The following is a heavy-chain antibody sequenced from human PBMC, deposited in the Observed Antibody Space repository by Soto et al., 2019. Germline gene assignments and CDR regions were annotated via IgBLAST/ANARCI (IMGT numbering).Heavy chain of an antibody. CDR2: ISHDGSNK. CDR3: AIDDFFGSSGEDY. CDR1: GFTFSSYG. J-gene: IGHJ4*02. D-gene: IGHD6-19*01. V-gene: IGHV3-30*03. Sequence: QVHLVESGGGVVQPGRSLRLSCAASGFTFSSYGMHWVRQAPGKGLEWVAVISHDGSNKHYADSEKGRFTISRDNSRNTRYLQTNSLRSEDTAVYYCAIDDFFGSSGEDYWCQGTLVTVSS.